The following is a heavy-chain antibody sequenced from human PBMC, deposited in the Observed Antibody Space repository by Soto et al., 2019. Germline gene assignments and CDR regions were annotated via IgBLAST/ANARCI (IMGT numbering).Heavy chain of an antibody. V-gene: IGHV3-30-3*01. CDR1: GFTFSSYA. J-gene: IGHJ6*02. CDR3: ARGKGEGGYYYYYGMDV. CDR2: ISYDGSNK. Sequence: QVQLVESGGGMVQPGRSLRLSCAASGFTFSSYAMHWVRQAPGKGLEWVAVISYDGSNKYYADSVKGRFTISRDNSKNTLYLQMNSLRAEDTAVYYCARGKGEGGYYYYYGMDVWGQGTTVTVSS. D-gene: IGHD1-26*01.